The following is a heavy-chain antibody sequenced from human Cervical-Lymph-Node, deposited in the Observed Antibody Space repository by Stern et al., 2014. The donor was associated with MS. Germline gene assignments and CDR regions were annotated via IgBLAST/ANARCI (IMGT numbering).Heavy chain of an antibody. CDR3: ARTVCSGGSCYTVPFDY. CDR2: IYPADSET. Sequence: EDQLVESGAEVKKPGESLKISCKGSGYSFASYWIGWVRQMPGKGLEWMGIIYPADSETRYSPSFQGQVTISADKSISTAYLQWSSLKASDTAMYYCARTVCSGGSCYTVPFDYWGQGTLVTVSS. V-gene: IGHV5-51*01. D-gene: IGHD2-15*01. J-gene: IGHJ4*02. CDR1: GYSFASYW.